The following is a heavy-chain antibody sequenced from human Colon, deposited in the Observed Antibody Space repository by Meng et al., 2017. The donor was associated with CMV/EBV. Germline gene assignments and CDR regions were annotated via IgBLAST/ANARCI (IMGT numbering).Heavy chain of an antibody. J-gene: IGHJ6*02. D-gene: IGHD3-10*01. CDR3: ARHLPEYYYGSGIRGRAGGMDV. CDR2: IYPDDSET. Sequence: GESLKISCQGSGYTYSNYWIGWVRQMPGKGLEWMAIIYPDDSETRYSPSFRGQVTISVDKSTTTAYLQWSSLKTSDTAIYYCARHLPEYYYGSGIRGRAGGMDVWGQGTTVTVSS. V-gene: IGHV5-51*01. CDR1: GYTYSNYW.